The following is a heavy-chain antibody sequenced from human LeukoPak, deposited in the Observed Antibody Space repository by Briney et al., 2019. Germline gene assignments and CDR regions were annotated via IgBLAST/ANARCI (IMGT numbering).Heavy chain of an antibody. D-gene: IGHD2-21*02. V-gene: IGHV4-59*12. Sequence: PSETLSLTCTVSGGSISSYYWSWIRQPPGKGLEWIGYIYYSGSTNYNPSLKSRVTISIDTSKNQFSLKLSSVTAADTAVYYCARDGDDPQGAFFDYWGQGTLVTVSS. CDR1: GGSISSYY. CDR3: ARDGDDPQGAFFDY. J-gene: IGHJ4*02. CDR2: IYYSGST.